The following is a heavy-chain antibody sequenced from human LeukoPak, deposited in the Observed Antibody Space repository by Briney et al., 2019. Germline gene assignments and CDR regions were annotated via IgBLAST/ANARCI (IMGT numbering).Heavy chain of an antibody. V-gene: IGHV1-46*01. CDR1: GYTFTSYY. CDR2: INPSGGST. Sequence: ASVKVSCKASGYTFTSYYMHWVRQAPGQGLEWMGIINPSGGSTSYAQKFQGRVTMTEDTSTDTAYMELSSLRSEDTAVYYCTTILTRQHYDIGPGGDWFDPWGQGTLVTVSS. D-gene: IGHD3-9*01. CDR3: TTILTRQHYDIGPGGDWFDP. J-gene: IGHJ5*02.